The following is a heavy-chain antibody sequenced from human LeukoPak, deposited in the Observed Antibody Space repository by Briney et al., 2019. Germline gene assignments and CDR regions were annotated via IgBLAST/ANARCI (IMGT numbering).Heavy chain of an antibody. V-gene: IGHV3-53*01. D-gene: IGHD6-19*01. J-gene: IGHJ2*01. Sequence: PGGSLRLSCAASGFTVSSNYMSWVRQAPGKGLEWVSVIYSGGRTYYADSVKGRFTISRDNSKNTLYLQMNSLRAEDTAVYYCARTSGWSDWYFDLWGRGTLVTVSS. CDR2: IYSGGRT. CDR3: ARTSGWSDWYFDL. CDR1: GFTVSSNY.